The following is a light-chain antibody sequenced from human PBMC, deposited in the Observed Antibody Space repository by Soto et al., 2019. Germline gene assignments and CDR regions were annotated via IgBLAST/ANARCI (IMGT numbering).Light chain of an antibody. CDR3: QQYNSDPWT. V-gene: IGKV1-5*01. CDR2: DAS. CDR1: QSISSW. Sequence: DIQMTQSPSTRSASVGYIVTITCRSSQSISSWLAWYQQKPGKAPKLLIYDASSLESGVPSRFSGSGSGTEFTLTITSLQPDDFETYYCQQYNSDPWTFGQGTKVDIK. J-gene: IGKJ1*01.